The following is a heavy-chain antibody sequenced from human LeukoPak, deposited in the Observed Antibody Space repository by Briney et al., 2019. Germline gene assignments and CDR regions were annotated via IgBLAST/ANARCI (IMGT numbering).Heavy chain of an antibody. J-gene: IGHJ4*02. CDR2: IYHSGST. V-gene: IGHV4-38-2*01. D-gene: IGHD1-26*01. Sequence: PSETLSLTCAVSGYSISSGYYWGWIRQPPGKGLEWIGSIYHSGSTYYNPSLKSRVTISVDTSKNQFSLKLSSVTAADTAVHYCARPRVGATTHFDYWGQGTLVTVSS. CDR3: ARPRVGATTHFDY. CDR1: GYSISSGYY.